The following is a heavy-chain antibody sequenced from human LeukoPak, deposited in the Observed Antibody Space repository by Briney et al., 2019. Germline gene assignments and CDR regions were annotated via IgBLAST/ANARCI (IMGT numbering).Heavy chain of an antibody. CDR2: VDPEDGET. J-gene: IGHJ4*02. D-gene: IGHD3-22*01. V-gene: IGHV1-69-2*01. CDR3: VTVDYYDSSGLDY. Sequence: ASVKVSCKASGYTFTDYYMHWVQQAPGKGLEWMGLVDPEDGETIYAEKFQGRVTITADTSTDTAYMELSSLRSQDTAVYYCVTVDYYDSSGLDYWGQGTLVTVSS. CDR1: GYTFTDYY.